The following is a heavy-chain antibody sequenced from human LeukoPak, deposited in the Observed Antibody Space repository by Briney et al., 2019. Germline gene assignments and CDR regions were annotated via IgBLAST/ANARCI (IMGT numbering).Heavy chain of an antibody. V-gene: IGHV4-59*01. CDR3: ARVVRGAVTFNRFDP. CDR2: VAYSGNS. D-gene: IGHD3-10*02. J-gene: IGHJ5*02. CDR1: GDSINNYY. Sequence: SETLSLTCTVSGDSINNYYWSWLRQTPGEGLEWIGFVAYSGNSNYNPSLESRVTISIDTSKNQFSLKLNSVTAADTATYYCARVVRGAVTFNRFDPWGQGTLVTVSS.